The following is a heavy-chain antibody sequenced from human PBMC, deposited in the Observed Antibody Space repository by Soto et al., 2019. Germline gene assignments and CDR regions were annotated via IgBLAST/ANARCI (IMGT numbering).Heavy chain of an antibody. CDR3: VRQRGNYFDF. CDR1: GDSINSRY. D-gene: IGHD3-10*01. V-gene: IGHV4-59*11. CDR2: IDYVGST. Sequence: PSVTLSLTCSVSGDSINSRYWSWIRPPPGKGLEWLGYIDYVGSTNYAPSLQSLVTMSVDTSKNQVSLKLRYVTAADTAAYYCVRQRGNYFDFWGQGTLVTVAS. J-gene: IGHJ4*02.